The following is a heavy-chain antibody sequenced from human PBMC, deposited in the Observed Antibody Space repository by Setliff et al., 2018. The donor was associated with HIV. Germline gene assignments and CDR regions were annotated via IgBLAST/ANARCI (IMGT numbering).Heavy chain of an antibody. V-gene: IGHV5-51*01. J-gene: IGHJ4*02. Sequence: GESLKISCKGSRYSFTTYWIAWVRQMPGKGLEWMGIVYPGDSDTRYSPSFQGQVTISADKSISTAYLQWRSLKASDTAMYYCARSSRRYSNSGAPDYWGQGTLVTVSS. CDR3: ARSSRRYSNSGAPDY. CDR1: RYSFTTYW. D-gene: IGHD4-4*01. CDR2: VYPGDSDT.